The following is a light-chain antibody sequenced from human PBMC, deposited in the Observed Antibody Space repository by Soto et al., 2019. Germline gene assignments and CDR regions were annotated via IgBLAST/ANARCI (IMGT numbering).Light chain of an antibody. CDR1: SSDVGGYNY. J-gene: IGLJ3*02. CDR2: DVS. CDR3: CSYAGSNTLV. V-gene: IGLV2-11*01. Sequence: QSALTQPRSVSGSPGQSVTISCTGTSSDVGGYNYVSWYQQHAGKAPKLRIYDVSKRPSGVPDRFSGSKSGNTASLTISGLQAEDEAEYYCCSYAGSNTLVFGGGTKPTVL.